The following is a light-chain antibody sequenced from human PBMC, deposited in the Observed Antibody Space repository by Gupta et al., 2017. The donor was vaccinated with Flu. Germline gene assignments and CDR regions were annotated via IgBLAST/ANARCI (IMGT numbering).Light chain of an antibody. CDR2: WAS. Sequence: DIVMTQSPDSLAVSLGERATINCKSSQSVLYSLNNKNYLAWYQQKPGQPPKVLFYWASTREYGVTDRFVGSGAGKDFTLTSNSRQAGDGAVYYCEQYFGIPTFGQGTXVEIK. J-gene: IGKJ1*01. CDR1: QSVLYSLNNKNY. CDR3: EQYFGIPT. V-gene: IGKV4-1*01.